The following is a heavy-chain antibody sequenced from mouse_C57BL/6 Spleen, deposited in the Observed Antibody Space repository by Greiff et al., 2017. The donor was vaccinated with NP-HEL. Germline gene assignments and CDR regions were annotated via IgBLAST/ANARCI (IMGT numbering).Heavy chain of an antibody. V-gene: IGHV1-82*01. CDR1: GYAFSSSW. D-gene: IGHD1-1*01. Sequence: VMLVESGPELVKPGASVKISCKASGYAFSSSWMNWVKQRPGKGLEWIGRIYPGDGDTNYNGKFKGKATLTADKSSSTAYMQLSSLTSEDSAVYFCARSLITTVAADYWGQGTSVTVSS. CDR3: ARSLITTVAADY. J-gene: IGHJ4*01. CDR2: IYPGDGDT.